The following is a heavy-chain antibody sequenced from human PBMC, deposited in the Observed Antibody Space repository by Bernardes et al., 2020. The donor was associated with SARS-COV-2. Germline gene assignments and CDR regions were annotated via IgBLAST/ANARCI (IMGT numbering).Heavy chain of an antibody. CDR3: VRDPIAARPIFDY. CDR1: GFTFRRYW. J-gene: IGHJ4*02. V-gene: IGHV3-7*03. CDR2: INQDGSEM. Sequence: GGSLSLSRAASGFTFRRYWMSWVRQAPGQGLEWVANINQDGSEMYYLDSVKGRFTISRDNAENSLSLQMNSLRAEDRAVYYCVRDPIAARPIFDYWDQGTLVTVSS. D-gene: IGHD6-6*01.